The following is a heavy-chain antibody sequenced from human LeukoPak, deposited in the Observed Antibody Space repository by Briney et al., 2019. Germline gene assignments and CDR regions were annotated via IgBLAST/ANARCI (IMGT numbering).Heavy chain of an antibody. V-gene: IGHV3-23*01. D-gene: IGHD2-21*01. CDR2: IIGTGAGT. CDR1: GFSFSNYV. J-gene: IGHJ6*03. Sequence: GGSLRLSCAASGFSFSNYVMTWVRQAPGKGLEWGSAIIGTGAGTYYADSVKGRFTISRDNSKNTLYLQMNSLRAEDTAVYYCAKGSPAILYYCMDVWGKGTTVTVSS. CDR3: AKGSPAILYYCMDV.